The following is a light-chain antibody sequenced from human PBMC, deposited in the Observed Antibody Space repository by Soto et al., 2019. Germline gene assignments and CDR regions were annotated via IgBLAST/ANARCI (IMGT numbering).Light chain of an antibody. CDR3: QQYNNWPPTT. CDR2: GAS. Sequence: EIVMTQSPATLSVSPGERATLSCRASQSVSSNLAWYQQKPGQAPRLLIYGASTRATVIPARFSGSGSGTAFTLTISSLQSEDFAVYYCQQYNNWPPTTFGQGTKVDIK. CDR1: QSVSSN. J-gene: IGKJ1*01. V-gene: IGKV3-15*01.